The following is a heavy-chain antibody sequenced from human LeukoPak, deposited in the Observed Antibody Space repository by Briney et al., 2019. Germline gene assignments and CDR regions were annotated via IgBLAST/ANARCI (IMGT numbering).Heavy chain of an antibody. J-gene: IGHJ4*02. CDR1: GFTFSSYE. D-gene: IGHD3-9*01. CDR3: ASQYYDILTGYYLSFDY. V-gene: IGHV3-48*03. Sequence: PGGSLRLSCAASGFTFSSYEMNWVRQAPGKGLEWVSYISSSGSTIYYADSVKGRFTISRDNAKNSLYLQMNSLRAEDTAVYYCASQYYDILTGYYLSFDYWGQGTLVTVSS. CDR2: ISSSGSTI.